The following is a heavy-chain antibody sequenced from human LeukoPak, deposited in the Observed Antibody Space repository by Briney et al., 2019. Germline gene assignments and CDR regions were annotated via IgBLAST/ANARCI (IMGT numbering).Heavy chain of an antibody. CDR3: ARGLGTRWFFDY. D-gene: IGHD1-1*01. J-gene: IGHJ4*02. Sequence: ASVKVSCKASGGTFSSYALSWVRQALGQGLEWMGRIIPVFGTTTYAQKFQGRVTITADESTTTAYMELRRLTSEDTAMYYCARGLGTRWFFDYWGQGTLVTVSS. CDR2: IIPVFGTT. V-gene: IGHV1-69*13. CDR1: GGTFSSYA.